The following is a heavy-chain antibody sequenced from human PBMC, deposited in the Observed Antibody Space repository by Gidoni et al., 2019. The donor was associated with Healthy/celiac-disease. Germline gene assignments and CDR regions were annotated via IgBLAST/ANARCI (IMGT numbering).Heavy chain of an antibody. D-gene: IGHD1-1*01. CDR2: INPSGGST. J-gene: IGHJ4*02. CDR1: GYTFTSYY. CDR3: ARDNARVPWNLHGGDY. Sequence: QVQLVQSGAEVKKPGASVKVSCTASGYTFTSYYMHWVRQAPGQGLEWMGIINPSGGSTSYAEKFQGRVTMTRDTSTSPVYMELSSLRSEDTAVYYCARDNARVPWNLHGGDYWGQGTLVTGSS. V-gene: IGHV1-46*01.